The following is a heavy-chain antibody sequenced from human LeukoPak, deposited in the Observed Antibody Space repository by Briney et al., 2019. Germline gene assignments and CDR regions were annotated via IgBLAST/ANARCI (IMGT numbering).Heavy chain of an antibody. CDR1: GFTFRHHC. J-gene: IGHJ4*02. CDR2: IKKDGSEK. D-gene: IGHD3-3*01. CDR3: ARLNWNYADY. V-gene: IGHV3-7*01. Sequence: GGSLRLSCTASGFTFRHHCITGVRQAPPNGLQWVANIKKDGSEKDYVDSVNGRFTISRDNGKNSLYLQMNSLSGEETAVYYCARLNWNYADYWGQGTLVTVST.